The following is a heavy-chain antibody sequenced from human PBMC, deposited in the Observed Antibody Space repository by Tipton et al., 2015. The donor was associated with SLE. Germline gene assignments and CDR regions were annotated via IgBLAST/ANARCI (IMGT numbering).Heavy chain of an antibody. CDR3: ARLGDWDFYCYMDV. CDR1: GYTFTSYC. CDR2: ISGYNGNT. V-gene: IGHV1-18*01. J-gene: IGHJ6*03. Sequence: QLVQSEAEVKKPGASVKVSCKASGYTFTSYCITWVRQAPGQGLEWMGWISGYNGNTNYAQKLQGRVTMTTDTSTSTAYMELRSLRSDDTAVYYCARLGDWDFYCYMDVWGKGTTVTVSS. D-gene: IGHD3-16*01.